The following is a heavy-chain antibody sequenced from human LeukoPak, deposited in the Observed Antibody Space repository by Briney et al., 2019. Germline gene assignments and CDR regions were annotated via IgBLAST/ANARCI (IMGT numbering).Heavy chain of an antibody. Sequence: ASVTVSCKASGYTFTGYYMHWVRQAPGQGLEWMGWINPNSGGTNYAQKFQGWVTMTRDTSISTAYMELSRPRSDDTAVYYCARAERGYYYDSSSYGVLDYWGQGTLVTVSS. CDR1: GYTFTGYY. D-gene: IGHD3-22*01. CDR3: ARAERGYYYDSSSYGVLDY. V-gene: IGHV1-2*04. J-gene: IGHJ4*02. CDR2: INPNSGGT.